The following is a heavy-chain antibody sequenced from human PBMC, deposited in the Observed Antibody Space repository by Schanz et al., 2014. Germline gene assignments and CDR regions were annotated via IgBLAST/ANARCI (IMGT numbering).Heavy chain of an antibody. CDR3: ARGREVVAKIFDV. Sequence: QVYLVESGGDLVKPGGSLRLSCAASGFTFSDYYMAWIRQAPGKGLEWVSYISGSSSTKYYADSVKGRFTISRDNAKNSVFLQMNRLRAEDTGVYYCARGREVVAKIFDVWGQGTMGTVSS. J-gene: IGHJ3*01. CDR2: ISGSSSTK. D-gene: IGHD3-22*01. CDR1: GFTFSDYY. V-gene: IGHV3-11*04.